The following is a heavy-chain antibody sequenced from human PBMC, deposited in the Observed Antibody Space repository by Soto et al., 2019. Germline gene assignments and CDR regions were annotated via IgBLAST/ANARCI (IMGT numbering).Heavy chain of an antibody. CDR3: ARTLPNRQLFDS. V-gene: IGHV4-59*01. CDR1: GGCI. Sequence: PSETLSLTFTVSGGCIWVFIRQSPAMGLEWIGYIYNSGRYNYNPSLESRLTISIDTSKNQFSLRLASVTAADSAVYYCARTLPNRQLFDSWSQGTLVTVSS. D-gene: IGHD1-1*01. CDR2: IYNSGRY. J-gene: IGHJ4*02.